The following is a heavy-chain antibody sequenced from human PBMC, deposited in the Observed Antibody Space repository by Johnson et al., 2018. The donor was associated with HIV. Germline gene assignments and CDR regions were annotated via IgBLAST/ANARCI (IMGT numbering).Heavy chain of an antibody. CDR1: GFTFSSYG. CDR3: AKERLLHDAFDF. Sequence: QVQLVESGGDVVQPGRSLRLSCAASGFTFSSYGIHWVRQAPGKGLEWVAVIYDDGSNRYYADSVKGRFTISRDNSKNTLYLQMNSLSAEDTAVYYCAKERLLHDAFDFWGQGTMVTVSS. D-gene: IGHD5-18*01. CDR2: IYDDGSNR. V-gene: IGHV3-30*18. J-gene: IGHJ3*01.